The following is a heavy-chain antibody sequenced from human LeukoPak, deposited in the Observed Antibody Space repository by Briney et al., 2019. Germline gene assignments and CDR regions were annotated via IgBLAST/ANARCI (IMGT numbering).Heavy chain of an antibody. V-gene: IGHV4-61*01. J-gene: IGHJ5*02. CDR1: GGSVNSGLFY. CDR3: ARDLRTVYRRENFSWFDP. Sequence: PSETLSLTCPVAGGSVNSGLFYWSWIRQAPGKGLEYIGYIYYSGSTYYNPSLRSRVIISLDTSRNQFSLKLSSVTSADTAVYYCARDLRTVYRRENFSWFDPWGQGTLVTVSS. CDR2: IYYSGST. D-gene: IGHD1-14*01.